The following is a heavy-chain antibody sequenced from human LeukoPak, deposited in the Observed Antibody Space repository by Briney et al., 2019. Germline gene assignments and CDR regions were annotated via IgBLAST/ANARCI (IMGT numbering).Heavy chain of an antibody. CDR1: GYTFTSYY. D-gene: IGHD3-3*01. V-gene: IGHV1-2*06. CDR3: ARGGYDFVYYYYGMDV. CDR2: INPNSGGT. Sequence: ASVKVSCKASGYTFTSYYMHWMRQAPGQGLEWMGRINPNSGGTSYAQKFQGRVTMTRDTSISTAYMELSRLRSDDTAVYYCARGGYDFVYYYYGMDVWGQGTTVTVSS. J-gene: IGHJ6*02.